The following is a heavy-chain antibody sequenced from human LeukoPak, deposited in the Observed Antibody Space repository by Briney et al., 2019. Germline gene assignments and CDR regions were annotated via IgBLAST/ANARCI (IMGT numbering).Heavy chain of an antibody. D-gene: IGHD3-10*01. CDR2: INPNSGGT. Sequence: ASVKVSCKASGYTFTGYYMHWVRQAPGQGLEWMGWINPNSGGTNYAQKYQGRVTMTRDTSISTAYMELSRLRSGATAVYYGVRVGLLWFGDFMGHFGMDGWGQGATVTVSS. J-gene: IGHJ6*02. CDR3: VRVGLLWFGDFMGHFGMDG. CDR1: GYTFTGYY. V-gene: IGHV1-2*02.